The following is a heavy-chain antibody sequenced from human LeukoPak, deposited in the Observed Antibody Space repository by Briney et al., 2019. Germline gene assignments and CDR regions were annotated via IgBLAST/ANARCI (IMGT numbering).Heavy chain of an antibody. CDR2: LYFTENT. CDR3: ARHGDPMGDRSNWFDP. CDR1: GASISSYY. Sequence: SETLSLTCAVSGASISSYYWSWIRQPPGKGLEWIGYLYFTENTNYNPSLKSRVTISADTSKNQFSLKLSSVTAADTAVYYCARHGDPMGDRSNWFDPWGQGTLVTVSS. J-gene: IGHJ5*02. V-gene: IGHV4-59*08. D-gene: IGHD3-16*01.